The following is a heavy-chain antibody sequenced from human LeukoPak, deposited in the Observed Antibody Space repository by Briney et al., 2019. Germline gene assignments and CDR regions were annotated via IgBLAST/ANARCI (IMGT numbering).Heavy chain of an antibody. CDR1: GDSVSSNRAA. J-gene: IGHJ6*02. CDR2: TYYRSKWYT. V-gene: IGHV6-1*01. CDR3: ARAVGFDNGMDV. Sequence: SQTLSLTCAISGDSVSSNRAAWNWIRQSPSRGLEGLGRTYYRSKWYTEYTLSVKSRISIKPATSKNQFSLQLNSVTPEDTAVYYCARAVGFDNGMDVWGQGTTVTVSS. D-gene: IGHD2-15*01.